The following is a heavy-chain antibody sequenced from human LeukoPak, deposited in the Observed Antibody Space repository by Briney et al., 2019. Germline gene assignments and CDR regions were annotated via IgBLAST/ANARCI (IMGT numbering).Heavy chain of an antibody. D-gene: IGHD5-24*01. CDR3: AKDFWRMATIPYWYFDL. V-gene: IGHV3-66*01. CDR2: IYSGGST. CDR1: GFTVSSNY. Sequence: GGSLRLSCAASGFTVSSNYMSWVRQAPGKGLEWVSVIYSGGSTYYADSVKGRFTISRDNSKNTLYLQMNSLRAEDTAVYYCAKDFWRMATIPYWYFDLWGRGTLVTVSS. J-gene: IGHJ2*01.